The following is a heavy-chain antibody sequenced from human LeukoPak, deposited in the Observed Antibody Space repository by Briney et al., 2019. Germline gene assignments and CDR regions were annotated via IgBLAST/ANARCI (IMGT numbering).Heavy chain of an antibody. Sequence: SETLSLTCAVYGGSFSGYYWIWIRQPPGKGLEWIGEINHSGSTNYNPSLKSRVTISVDTSKNQFSLKLSSVTAADPAVYYCARHRRGYSYGPPKDWFAPWGQGTLVTVSS. D-gene: IGHD5-18*01. CDR1: GGSFSGYY. V-gene: IGHV4-34*01. CDR2: INHSGST. J-gene: IGHJ5*02. CDR3: ARHRRGYSYGPPKDWFAP.